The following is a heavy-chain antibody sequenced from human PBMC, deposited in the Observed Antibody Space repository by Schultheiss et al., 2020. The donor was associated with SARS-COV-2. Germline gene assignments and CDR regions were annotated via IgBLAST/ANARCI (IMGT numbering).Heavy chain of an antibody. Sequence: GGSLRLSCAASGFTFSSYAMHWVRQAPGKGLEWVAVISFDGSNKYYADSVKGRFTISRDNSKNTLYLQMNSLRAEDTAVYYCARETLSGWYSYWGQGSLVTVSS. J-gene: IGHJ4*02. V-gene: IGHV3-30*04. CDR1: GFTFSSYA. D-gene: IGHD6-19*01. CDR3: ARETLSGWYSY. CDR2: ISFDGSNK.